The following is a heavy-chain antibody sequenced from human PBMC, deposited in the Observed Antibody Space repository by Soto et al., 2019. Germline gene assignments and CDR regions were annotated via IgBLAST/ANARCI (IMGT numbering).Heavy chain of an antibody. Sequence: GGSLRLSCAASGFAFSSYAMSWIRQAPGKGLEWVSAISGSGGSTYYADSVKCRSTISRDNSKNALYLQMNRLRVEDTAVYYCANSHVVADAFDIWGQGTMVTVSS. CDR2: ISGSGGST. J-gene: IGHJ3*02. V-gene: IGHV3-23*01. D-gene: IGHD2-15*01. CDR3: ANSHVVADAFDI. CDR1: GFAFSSYA.